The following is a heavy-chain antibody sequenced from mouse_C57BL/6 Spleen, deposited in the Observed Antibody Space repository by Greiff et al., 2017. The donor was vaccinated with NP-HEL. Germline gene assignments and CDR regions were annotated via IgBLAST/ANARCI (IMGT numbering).Heavy chain of an antibody. CDR3: ARYGSSPRYFDV. D-gene: IGHD1-1*01. Sequence: VQLQQSGPELVKPGASVKIPCKASGYTFTDYNMDWVKQSHGKSLEWIGDINPNNGGTIYNQKFKGKATLTVDKSSSTAYMELRSLTSEDTAVYYCARYGSSPRYFDVWGTGTTVTVSS. CDR1: GYTFTDYN. J-gene: IGHJ1*03. V-gene: IGHV1-18*01. CDR2: INPNNGGT.